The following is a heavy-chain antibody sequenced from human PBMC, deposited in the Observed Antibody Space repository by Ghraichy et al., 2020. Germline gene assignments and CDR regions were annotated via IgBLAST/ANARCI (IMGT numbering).Heavy chain of an antibody. CDR3: ARGDTSMPHGGYYFDF. D-gene: IGHD5-18*01. Sequence: SQTLSLTCTVSGVSLRSGSYWTWIRQHPEKGLEWIGNIYHSGHTYYNPSLQGRITISIDTSKSQFSLRLDSVTAADTAVYFCARGDTSMPHGGYYFDFWGQGTLVTVSP. CDR2: IYHSGHT. CDR1: GVSLRSGSY. V-gene: IGHV4-31*03. J-gene: IGHJ4*02.